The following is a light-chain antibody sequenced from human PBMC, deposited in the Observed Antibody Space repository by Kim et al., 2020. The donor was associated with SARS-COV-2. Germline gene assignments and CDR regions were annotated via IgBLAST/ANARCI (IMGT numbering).Light chain of an antibody. CDR1: NIGSKS. CDR3: QVWDSSSDHRV. V-gene: IGLV3-21*04. J-gene: IGLJ3*02. CDR2: YDS. Sequence: APGNTARSTCGGNNIGSKSVHWYQQNPGQAPGLVIYYDSDRPSGIPERFSGSNSGNTATLTISRVEAGDEADYYCQVWDSSSDHRVFGGGTQLTVL.